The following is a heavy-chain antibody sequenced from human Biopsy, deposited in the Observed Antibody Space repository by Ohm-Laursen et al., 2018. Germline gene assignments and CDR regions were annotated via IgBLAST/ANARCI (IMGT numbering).Heavy chain of an antibody. D-gene: IGHD2-8*01. Sequence: GSLRLSCAASGFTVSNKYMSWVRQAPGKGLEWVSVIYTGGTTHYADSVRGRFTISRDNSENTLYLQMNSLRAEDTAVYYCARHHCTNGVCLGVYFDYWGQGTLVTVSS. CDR2: IYTGGTT. CDR3: ARHHCTNGVCLGVYFDY. J-gene: IGHJ4*02. V-gene: IGHV3-53*01. CDR1: GFTVSNKY.